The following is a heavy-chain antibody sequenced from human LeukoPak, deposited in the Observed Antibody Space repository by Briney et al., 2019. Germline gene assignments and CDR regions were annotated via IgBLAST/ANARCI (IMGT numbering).Heavy chain of an antibody. CDR2: IYYSGST. V-gene: IGHV4-59*01. CDR3: ARSHSVVDKEIDY. Sequence: SETLSLTCTVSGGSISSYYWSWIRQPPGKGLEWIGYIYYSGSTNYNPSLKSRVTISVDTSKNQFSLKLSSVTAADTAVYYCARSHSVVDKEIDYWGQGTLVTVSS. J-gene: IGHJ4*02. D-gene: IGHD5-12*01. CDR1: GGSISSYY.